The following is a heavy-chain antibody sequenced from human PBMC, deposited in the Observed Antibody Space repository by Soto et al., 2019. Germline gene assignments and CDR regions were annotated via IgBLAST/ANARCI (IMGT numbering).Heavy chain of an antibody. Sequence: VQLVESGGGLVKPGGSLRLSCAASGFTFSSYAMNWVRQAPGKGLEWVSSISSSSSYIYYADSVEGRFTISRDNAKNSLHLQMDSLRAEDTAVYYCARDSGGGGYYYYYDMDVWGRGTTVTVSS. CDR2: ISSSSSYI. CDR3: ARDSGGGGYYYYYDMDV. CDR1: GFTFSSYA. D-gene: IGHD2-15*01. V-gene: IGHV3-21*01. J-gene: IGHJ6*03.